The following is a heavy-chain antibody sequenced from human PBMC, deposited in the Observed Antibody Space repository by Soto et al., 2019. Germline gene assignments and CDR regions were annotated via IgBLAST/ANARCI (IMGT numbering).Heavy chain of an antibody. CDR3: ANDGGLVPRAEYFQH. CDR1: GGTFSSYT. Sequence: SVKVSCEASGGTFSSYTISWVRQAPGQGLEWMGRIIPILGIANYAQKFQGRVTITADKSTSTAYMELSSLRSEDTAVYYCANDGGLVPRAEYFQHWGQGTLVTVSS. J-gene: IGHJ1*01. CDR2: IIPILGIA. V-gene: IGHV1-69*02. D-gene: IGHD6-19*01.